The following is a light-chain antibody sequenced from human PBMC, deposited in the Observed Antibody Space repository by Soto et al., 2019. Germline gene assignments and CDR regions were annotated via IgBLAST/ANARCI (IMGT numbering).Light chain of an antibody. CDR1: QSVGSN. J-gene: IGKJ5*01. CDR2: AAS. CDR3: QQYNNWPLT. Sequence: EKVMTQSPATLSVSPGERATLSCRASQSVGSNLAWYQQKPGQAPRLLIYAASTRATGIPARFSGSGSGTEFTLTISSLQSEDFAVYYCQQYNNWPLTFGQGTRLEIK. V-gene: IGKV3-15*01.